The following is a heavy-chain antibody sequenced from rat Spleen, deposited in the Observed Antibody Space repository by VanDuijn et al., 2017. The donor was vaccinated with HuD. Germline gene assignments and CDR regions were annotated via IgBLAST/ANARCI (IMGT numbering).Heavy chain of an antibody. CDR3: ARHLNLYWYFDF. CDR2: ISYDGSST. V-gene: IGHV5-29*01. D-gene: IGHD3-4*01. J-gene: IGHJ1*01. Sequence: EVQLVESDGGLVQPGRSLKLSCAASGFTFSDYYMAWVRQAPTKGLEWVATISYDGSSTYYRDSVKGRFTISRDNAKSTLYLQMDSLRSEDTATYYCARHLNLYWYFDFWGPGTMVTVSS. CDR1: GFTFSDYY.